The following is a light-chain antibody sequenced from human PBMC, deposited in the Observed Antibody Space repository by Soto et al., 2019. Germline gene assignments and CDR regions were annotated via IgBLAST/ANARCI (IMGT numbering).Light chain of an antibody. CDR2: DVT. V-gene: IGLV2-11*01. Sequence: QSALTQPRSVSGSPGQSGTISCTGTSSDVGDYNFVSWYQQHPGKAPKLVIYDVTKRPSGVPDRFSASKSGNTASLTISGLQADDEADYYCCSYAGSYTYVFGTGTKLTVL. J-gene: IGLJ1*01. CDR1: SSDVGDYNF. CDR3: CSYAGSYTYV.